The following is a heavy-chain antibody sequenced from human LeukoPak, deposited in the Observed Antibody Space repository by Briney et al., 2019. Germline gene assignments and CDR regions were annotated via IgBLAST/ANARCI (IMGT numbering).Heavy chain of an antibody. D-gene: IGHD6-19*01. CDR3: ARGSGWYVDYFDY. CDR2: IIPIFGTA. J-gene: IGHJ4*02. Sequence: GASVKVSCKASGGTFSSYAISWVRQAPGQGLEWMGGIIPIFGTANYAQKLQGRVTMTTDTSTSTAYMELRSLGSDDTAVYYCARGSGWYVDYFDYWGQGTLVTVSS. V-gene: IGHV1-69*05. CDR1: GGTFSSYA.